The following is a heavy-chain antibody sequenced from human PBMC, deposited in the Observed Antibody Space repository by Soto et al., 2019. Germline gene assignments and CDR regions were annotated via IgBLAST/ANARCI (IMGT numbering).Heavy chain of an antibody. CDR2: IYYSGST. J-gene: IGHJ4*02. CDR1: GGSIGSSSYY. CDR3: AGSRVTTFGY. Sequence: SETLSLTCTVSGGSIGSSSYYWGWIRQPPGKGLEWIGSIYYSGSTYYNPSLKSRVTISVDTSKNQFSLKLSSVTAADTAVYYCAGSRVTTFGYWGQGTLVTVSS. V-gene: IGHV4-39*01. D-gene: IGHD4-4*01.